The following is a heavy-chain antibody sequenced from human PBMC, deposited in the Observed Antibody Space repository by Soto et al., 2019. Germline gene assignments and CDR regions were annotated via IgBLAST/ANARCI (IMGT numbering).Heavy chain of an antibody. D-gene: IGHD6-13*01. Sequence: EVQLVESGGGLVKPGGSLRLSCAASGFTFSSYSMNWVRQAPGKGLEWVSSISSSSSYIYYADSVKGRFTISRDNAKNSLYLQMNSLRAEDTAVYYCARGRIIAAAGFNFDCWGQGTLVTVSS. J-gene: IGHJ4*02. CDR3: ARGRIIAAAGFNFDC. CDR1: GFTFSSYS. V-gene: IGHV3-21*01. CDR2: ISSSSSYI.